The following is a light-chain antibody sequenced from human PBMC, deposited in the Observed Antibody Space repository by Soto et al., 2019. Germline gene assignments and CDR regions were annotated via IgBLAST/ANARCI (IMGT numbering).Light chain of an antibody. CDR3: CSYAGSYTYV. V-gene: IGLV2-11*01. CDR2: DVS. CDR1: SSDVGDYNY. Sequence: QSALTQPRLVSGSPGQSATISFTGTSSDVGDYNYVSWYQQHPGKAPKLMIYDVSKWPSGVPDRFSGSKSGNTASLTISGLQAEDEADYYCCSYAGSYTYVFGTGTQLTVL. J-gene: IGLJ1*01.